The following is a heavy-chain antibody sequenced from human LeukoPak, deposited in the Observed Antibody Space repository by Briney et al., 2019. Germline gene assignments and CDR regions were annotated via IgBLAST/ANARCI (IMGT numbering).Heavy chain of an antibody. CDR2: IRSKAYGGTT. V-gene: IGHV3-49*04. D-gene: IGHD6-6*01. J-gene: IGHJ4*02. CDR1: GFTFGDYA. Sequence: PGGSLRLSCTASGFTFGDYAMSWVRQAPGKGLEWVGFIRSKAYGGTTEYAASVKGRFTISRDDSKGIAYLQMNSLKTEDTAVYYCTRDLEYSSSSGRVGATLFDYWGQGTLVTVSS. CDR3: TRDLEYSSSSGRVGATLFDY.